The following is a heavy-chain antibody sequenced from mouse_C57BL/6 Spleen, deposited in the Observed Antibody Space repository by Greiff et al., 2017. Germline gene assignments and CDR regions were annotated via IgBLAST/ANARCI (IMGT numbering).Heavy chain of an antibody. CDR1: GFSLTSYG. J-gene: IGHJ4*01. CDR3: ARSLITTVVANYAMDY. Sequence: VKLVESGPGLVQPSQSLSITCTVSGFSLTSYGVHWVRQSPGKGLEWLGVIWSGGSTDYNAAFISRLSISKDNSKSQVFFKMNSLQADDTAIYYCARSLITTVVANYAMDYWGQGTSVTVSS. CDR2: IWSGGST. D-gene: IGHD1-1*01. V-gene: IGHV2-2*01.